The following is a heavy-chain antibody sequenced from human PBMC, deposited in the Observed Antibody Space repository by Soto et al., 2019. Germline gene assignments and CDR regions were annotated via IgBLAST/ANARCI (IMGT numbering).Heavy chain of an antibody. Sequence: SVKVSCKASGGTFSSHSINWVRQAPGQGLEWMGGVISLFGTANYAHNFKGRVTITADQSTSTAYMELNSLRSDDTAVYYCAREVGYGDFSAALLDWGQGSLVTVSS. CDR1: GGTFSSHS. D-gene: IGHD4-17*01. CDR2: VISLFGTA. J-gene: IGHJ4*02. V-gene: IGHV1-69*13. CDR3: AREVGYGDFSAALLD.